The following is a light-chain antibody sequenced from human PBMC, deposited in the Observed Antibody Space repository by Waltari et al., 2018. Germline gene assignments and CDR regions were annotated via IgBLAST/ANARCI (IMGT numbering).Light chain of an antibody. J-gene: IGLJ2*01. CDR1: VLADQY. CDR2: KDT. Sequence: YDLTQPFSVSVSPGQTATITCSGVVLADQYVRWFQQKPGQAPTLIRYKDTERPSGIPERFSGSSSGSTVTLTIRGALLEDEADYHCHAAADNNWFFGGGTKLTVL. V-gene: IGLV3-27*01. CDR3: HAAADNNWF.